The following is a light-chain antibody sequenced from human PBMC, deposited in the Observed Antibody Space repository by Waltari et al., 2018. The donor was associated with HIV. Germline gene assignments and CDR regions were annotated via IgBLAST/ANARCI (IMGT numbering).Light chain of an antibody. J-gene: IGLJ3*02. CDR2: EVS. CDR3: SSYAGSNNLGV. Sequence: SALTQPPSASGSPGQSVTISCTGTSSDVGGYNYVSWYQQHPGKAPKLMIYEVSKRPAGVPDRVSGSKSGNTASLTVSGLQAEDEADYYCSSYAGSNNLGVFGGGTKLTVL. V-gene: IGLV2-8*01. CDR1: SSDVGGYNY.